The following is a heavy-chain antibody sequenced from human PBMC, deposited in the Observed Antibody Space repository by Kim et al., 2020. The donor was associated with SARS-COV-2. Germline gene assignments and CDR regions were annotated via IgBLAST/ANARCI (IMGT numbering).Heavy chain of an antibody. CDR3: VKFRGALNYNYYMDG. J-gene: IGHJ6*03. CDR1: GFAFSSYG. V-gene: IGHV3-23*01. Sequence: GGSLRLSCAASGFAFSSYGMTWVRQTPGKGLEWVSRVGVSGSTYYADSVKGRFTISRDNSKNTLSLQMNSLRAEDTAVYYCVKFRGALNYNYYMDGWGKG. D-gene: IGHD3-10*01. CDR2: VGVSGST.